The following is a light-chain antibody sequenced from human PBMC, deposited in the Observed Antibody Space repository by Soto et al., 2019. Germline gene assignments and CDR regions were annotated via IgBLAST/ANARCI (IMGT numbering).Light chain of an antibody. CDR1: QSVSSSY. V-gene: IGKV3-20*01. J-gene: IGKJ2*01. CDR3: QQYGSSPQEYT. CDR2: GAS. Sequence: EIVLTQSPGTLSLSPGERATLSCRASQSVSSSYLAWYQQNPGQAPRLLIYGASSRATGIPDRFSGSGSGTDFTLTISRLEPEDFAVYDCQQYGSSPQEYTFGQGTKLEIK.